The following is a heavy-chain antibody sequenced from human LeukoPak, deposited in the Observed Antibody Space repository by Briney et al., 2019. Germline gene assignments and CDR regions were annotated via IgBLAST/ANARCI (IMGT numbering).Heavy chain of an antibody. CDR3: ARGAALDY. D-gene: IGHD2-15*01. CDR1: GFTFSDHA. CDR2: ISNDGSNK. V-gene: IGHV3-30*07. Sequence: GRSLRLSCAASGFTFSDHAMHWVRQAPGKGLEWVAVISNDGSNKYYVDSVKGRFTISRDNSKNTLYLQMNSLRSEDTAVYYCARGAALDYWGQGTLVTVSS. J-gene: IGHJ4*02.